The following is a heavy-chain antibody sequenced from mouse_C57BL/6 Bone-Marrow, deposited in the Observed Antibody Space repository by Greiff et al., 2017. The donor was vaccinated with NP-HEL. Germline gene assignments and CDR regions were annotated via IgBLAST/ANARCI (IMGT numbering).Heavy chain of an antibody. Sequence: EVQLQESGPGLVKPSQSLSLTCSVTGYSITSGYYWNWIRQFPGNKLEWMGYISYDGSNNYNPSLKNRISITRDTSKNQFFLKLNSVTTEDTATYYCARSLLHFDYWGQGTTLTVSS. V-gene: IGHV3-6*01. CDR3: ARSLLHFDY. CDR1: GYSITSGYY. CDR2: ISYDGSN. J-gene: IGHJ2*01. D-gene: IGHD2-10*01.